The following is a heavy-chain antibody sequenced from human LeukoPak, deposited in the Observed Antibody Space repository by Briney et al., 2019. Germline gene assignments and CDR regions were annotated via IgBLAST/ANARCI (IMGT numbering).Heavy chain of an antibody. CDR1: GGSVSSNIYY. Sequence: PSETLSLTCTVSGGSVSSNIYYWNWLRQPPGQGLDWLGAIYYSGNTDYNSSLKSRPILSVDTSKNQFSLKLSSRTAADTAVYYCAREGRSGYLGYWGQGTLVSVSS. D-gene: IGHD3-3*01. CDR2: IYYSGNT. V-gene: IGHV4-61*01. CDR3: AREGRSGYLGY. J-gene: IGHJ4*02.